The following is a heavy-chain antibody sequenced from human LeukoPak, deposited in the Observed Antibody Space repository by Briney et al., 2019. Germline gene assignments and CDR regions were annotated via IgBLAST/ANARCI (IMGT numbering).Heavy chain of an antibody. CDR3: AKDRGFGVFFQYYFDY. CDR2: ISYDGSNK. Sequence: GGSLRLSCAASGFSFSSYGMHWVRQAPGKGLEWVAVISYDGSNKYYADSVKGRFTISRDNSKNTLYVQMNSLRAEDTAVYYCAKDRGFGVFFQYYFDYWGQGTLVTVSS. CDR1: GFSFSSYG. D-gene: IGHD3-10*01. V-gene: IGHV3-30*18. J-gene: IGHJ4*02.